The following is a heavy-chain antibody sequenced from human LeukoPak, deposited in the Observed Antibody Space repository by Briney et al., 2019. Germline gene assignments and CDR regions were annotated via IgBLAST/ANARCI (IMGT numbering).Heavy chain of an antibody. D-gene: IGHD6-13*01. CDR3: ARRLTAAGFDAFDI. V-gene: IGHV5-51*01. CDR1: GYSFTGYW. J-gene: IGHJ3*02. CDR2: IYPGDSDT. Sequence: GESLNISCKGFGYSFTGYWIGWVRQMPGKGLEWMGIIYPGDSDTRYSPSFQGQVTISADKSISTAYLQWSSLKASDTAMYYCARRLTAAGFDAFDIWGQGTMVTVAS.